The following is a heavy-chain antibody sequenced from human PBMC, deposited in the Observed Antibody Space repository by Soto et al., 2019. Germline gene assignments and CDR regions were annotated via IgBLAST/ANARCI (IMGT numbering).Heavy chain of an antibody. Sequence: QMQLVQSGPEVKKPGTSVKVSCKASGFTFTSSAVQWVRQARGQRLEWIGWIVVGSGNTNYAQKFQERVTITRDMSTSTAYMELSSLRSEDTAVYYCAAALREYQLLTVGYWGQGTLVTVSS. D-gene: IGHD2-2*01. V-gene: IGHV1-58*01. CDR2: IVVGSGNT. CDR1: GFTFTSSA. CDR3: AAALREYQLLTVGY. J-gene: IGHJ4*02.